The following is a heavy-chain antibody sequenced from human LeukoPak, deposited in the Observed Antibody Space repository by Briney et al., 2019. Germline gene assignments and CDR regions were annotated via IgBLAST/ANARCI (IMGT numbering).Heavy chain of an antibody. CDR3: AKGLLVGRGGNFDF. V-gene: IGHV3-23*01. CDR1: GFTLSSYA. Sequence: GGSLRLSCVVSGFTLSSYALSWVRQAPGKGLEWVSGISGRGRSTYCADSVKGLLTISRDNSRNTVHLQMDVLRAADTAVYYCAKGLLVGRGGNFDFWGQGTLVTVSS. CDR2: ISGRGRST. J-gene: IGHJ4*02. D-gene: IGHD6-6*01.